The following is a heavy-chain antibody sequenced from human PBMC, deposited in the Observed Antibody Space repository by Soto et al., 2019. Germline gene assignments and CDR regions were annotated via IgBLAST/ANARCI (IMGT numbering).Heavy chain of an antibody. V-gene: IGHV1-2*04. CDR2: INPNSGGT. D-gene: IGHD1-1*01. Sequence: ASVKVSCKASGYTFTGYYMHWVRQAPGQGLEWMGWINPNSGGTNYAQKFQGWVTMTRDTSISTAYMELSRLRSDDTAVYYCARDLGAGTPFYYYYGMGVWGQGTTVTVSS. CDR1: GYTFTGYY. J-gene: IGHJ6*02. CDR3: ARDLGAGTPFYYYYGMGV.